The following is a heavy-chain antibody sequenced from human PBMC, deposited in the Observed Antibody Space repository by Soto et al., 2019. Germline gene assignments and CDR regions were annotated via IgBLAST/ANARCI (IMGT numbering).Heavy chain of an antibody. CDR3: ARRGCSSTSCYTPWFGP. J-gene: IGHJ5*02. CDR2: ISAYNGNT. D-gene: IGHD2-2*02. V-gene: IGHV1-18*04. Sequence: ASVKVSCKASGYTFTSYGISWVRQAPGQGLEWMGWISAYNGNTNYAQKPQGRVTMTTDTSTSTAYMELRSLRSDDTAVYYCARRGCSSTSCYTPWFGPWGQGTLVTVSS. CDR1: GYTFTSYG.